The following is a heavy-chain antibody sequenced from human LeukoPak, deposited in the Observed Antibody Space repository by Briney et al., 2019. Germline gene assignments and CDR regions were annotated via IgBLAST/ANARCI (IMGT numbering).Heavy chain of an antibody. CDR1: GFTFSSCW. D-gene: IGHD5-24*01. CDR3: SRDLRGRDDY. Sequence: GGSLRLSCAASGFTFSSCWMHWVRQAPEKGLVWVSRINTGGSTTDYADSVKGRFTISRDNAKNTLYLQMNSLRAEDTAVYYCSRDLRGRDDYWGQGILVIVSS. CDR2: INTGGSTT. J-gene: IGHJ4*02. V-gene: IGHV3-74*01.